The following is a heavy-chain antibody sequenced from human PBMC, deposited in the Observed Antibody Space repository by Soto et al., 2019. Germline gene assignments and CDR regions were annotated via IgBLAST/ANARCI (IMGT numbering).Heavy chain of an antibody. D-gene: IGHD3-10*01. CDR1: GGSISSGGYY. CDR2: IYYSGST. CDR3: ARCITMVRGVRRYYYGMDV. V-gene: IGHV4-31*03. J-gene: IGHJ6*02. Sequence: QVQLQESGPGLVKPSQTLSLTCTVSGGSISSGGYYWSWIRQHPGKGLEWIGYIYYSGSTYYNPSLRSRFTIAVDTSKNQFSLTLCSVTAADTAVYYCARCITMVRGVRRYYYGMDVWGQGTTVTVSS.